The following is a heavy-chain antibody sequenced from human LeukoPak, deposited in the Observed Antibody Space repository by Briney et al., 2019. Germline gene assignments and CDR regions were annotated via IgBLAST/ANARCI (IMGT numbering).Heavy chain of an antibody. V-gene: IGHV4-39*01. D-gene: IGHD3-16*01. CDR3: ASPGGGPTDY. CDR1: GGSITSSSYY. Sequence: PSETLSLTCTVSGGSITSSSYYWGWIRQPPGKGLEWIGSIYYSGSTYYNPSLKSRVTISVDTSKNQFSLKLSSVTAADTAVYYCASPGGGPTDYWGQGTLVTVSS. J-gene: IGHJ4*02. CDR2: IYYSGST.